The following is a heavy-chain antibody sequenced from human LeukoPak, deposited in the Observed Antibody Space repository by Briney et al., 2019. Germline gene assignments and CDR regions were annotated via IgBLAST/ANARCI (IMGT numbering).Heavy chain of an antibody. V-gene: IGHV4-34*01. CDR3: ASSTGYFILRGFDY. D-gene: IGHD3-9*01. CDR1: GGSFSGYY. CDR2: INHSGST. Sequence: SETLSLTCAVYGGSFSGYYWSWIRQPPGKGLEWIGEINHSGSTNYNPSLKSRVTISVDTSKNQFSLKLSSVTAADTAVYYCASSTGYFILRGFDYWGQGTLVTVSS. J-gene: IGHJ4*02.